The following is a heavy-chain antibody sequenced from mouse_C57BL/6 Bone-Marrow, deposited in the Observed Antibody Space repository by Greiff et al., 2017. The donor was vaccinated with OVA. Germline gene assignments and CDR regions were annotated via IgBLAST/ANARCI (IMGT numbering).Heavy chain of an antibody. J-gene: IGHJ4*01. CDR2: IYPGGGYT. Sequence: VQVVESGAELVRPGTSVKMSCKASGYTFTNYWIGWAKQRPGHGLEWIGDIYPGGGYTNYNEKFKGKATLTADKSSSTAYMQFSSLTSEDSAIYYCARVGGAMDYWGQGTSVTVSS. CDR1: GYTFTNYW. D-gene: IGHD1-1*01. V-gene: IGHV1-63*01. CDR3: ARVGGAMDY.